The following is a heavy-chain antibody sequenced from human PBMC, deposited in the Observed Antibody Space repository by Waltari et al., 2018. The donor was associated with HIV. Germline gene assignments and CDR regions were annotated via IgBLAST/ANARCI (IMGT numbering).Heavy chain of an antibody. CDR1: GFTFSFRG. J-gene: IGHJ4*02. Sequence: EVQLVQSGGGWVQPGGSLRLSCAASGFTFSFRGLKWVRQTPGKGLEWISYISTSSSTIYYADSVKGRFTISRDNAKNSLYLQMNSLRAEDTAVYYCARSAGDYDYLRGNFRAFDYWGQGTLVTVSS. CDR2: ISTSSSTI. CDR3: ARSAGDYDYLRGNFRAFDY. D-gene: IGHD3-16*01. V-gene: IGHV3-48*01.